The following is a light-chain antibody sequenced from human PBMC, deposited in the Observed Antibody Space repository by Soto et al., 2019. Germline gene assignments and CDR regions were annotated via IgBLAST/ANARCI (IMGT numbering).Light chain of an antibody. CDR2: DAS. V-gene: IGKV1-5*01. Sequence: DIQMTQSPSTLSASVGDRVTITCRASQSISSWLAWYQQKPGKAPNLLIYDASSLESGVPPRFSGSGSGTEFTLTISSLQPDDFATHYCQQYDSYSPAFGQGTKVDTK. J-gene: IGKJ1*01. CDR3: QQYDSYSPA. CDR1: QSISSW.